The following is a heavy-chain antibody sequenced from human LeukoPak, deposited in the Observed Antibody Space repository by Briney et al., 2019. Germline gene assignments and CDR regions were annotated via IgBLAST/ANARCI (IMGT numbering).Heavy chain of an antibody. J-gene: IGHJ4*02. D-gene: IGHD4/OR15-4a*01. V-gene: IGHV3-7*01. Sequence: PGGSLRLSCAASGFRFNTFWMSWVRQAPGKGLEWVANIKQYGNEKYYADSVKGRFTISRDNGKNSLDLQMNSLRADDTAFYYCARDTLGEGEDANYAVYYFDYWGQGTVVTVSS. CDR1: GFRFNTFW. CDR3: ARDTLGEGEDANYAVYYFDY. CDR2: IKQYGNEK.